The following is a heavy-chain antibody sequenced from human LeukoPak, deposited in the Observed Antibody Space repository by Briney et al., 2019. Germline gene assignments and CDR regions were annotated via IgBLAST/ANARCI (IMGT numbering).Heavy chain of an antibody. D-gene: IGHD3-10*01. V-gene: IGHV4-34*01. CDR3: ARVGYYGSGSYHPPFDY. Sequence: SETLSLTCAVYGGSFSGYYWSWIRQPPGKGLEWIGEINHSGSTNYNPSLKSRVTISVDTSKNQFSRKLSSVTAADTAVYYCARVGYYGSGSYHPPFDYWGQGTLVTVSS. CDR2: INHSGST. CDR1: GGSFSGYY. J-gene: IGHJ4*02.